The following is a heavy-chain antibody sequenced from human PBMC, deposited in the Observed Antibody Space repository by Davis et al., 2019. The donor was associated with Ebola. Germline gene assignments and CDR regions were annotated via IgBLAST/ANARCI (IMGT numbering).Heavy chain of an antibody. CDR3: ARSGYGSGSYTYYYYYYGMDV. J-gene: IGHJ6*02. Sequence: GESLKISCAASGFTFSSYSMNWVRQAPGKGLEWVSSISSSSSYIYYADSVKGRFTISRDNAKNSLYLQMNSLRAEDTAVYYCARSGYGSGSYTYYYYYYGMDVWGQGTTVTVSS. V-gene: IGHV3-21*01. CDR2: ISSSSSYI. CDR1: GFTFSSYS. D-gene: IGHD3-10*01.